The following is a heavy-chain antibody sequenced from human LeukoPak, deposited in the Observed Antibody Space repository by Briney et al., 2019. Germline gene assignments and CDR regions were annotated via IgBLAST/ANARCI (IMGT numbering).Heavy chain of an antibody. CDR3: ARWLAAVPKMFDP. V-gene: IGHV4-34*01. CDR2: INHSGST. Sequence: PGGSLRLSCAASGFTFSSYSMNWVRQAPGKGLEWIGEINHSGSTTYNPSLRSRVTISVDTSKNRFSLKLSSVTAADTAVYYCARWLAAVPKMFDPWGQGTLVTVSS. D-gene: IGHD6-13*01. CDR1: GFTFSSYS. J-gene: IGHJ5*02.